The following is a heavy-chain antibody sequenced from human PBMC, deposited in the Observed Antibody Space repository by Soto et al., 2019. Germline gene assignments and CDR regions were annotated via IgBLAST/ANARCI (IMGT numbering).Heavy chain of an antibody. J-gene: IGHJ6*02. CDR1: GGSISSYY. Sequence: SETLSLTCTVSGGSISSYYWSWIRQPPGKGLEWIGYIYYSGSTNYNPSLKSRVTISVDTSKNQFSLKLSSVTAADTAVYYCARRSAEAGTIPFFGYYGMDAWGQGTTVTVSS. CDR2: IYYSGST. D-gene: IGHD6-13*01. V-gene: IGHV4-59*01. CDR3: ARRSAEAGTIPFFGYYGMDA.